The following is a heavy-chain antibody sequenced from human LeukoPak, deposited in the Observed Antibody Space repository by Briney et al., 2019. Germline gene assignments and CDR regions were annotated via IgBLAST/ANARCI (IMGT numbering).Heavy chain of an antibody. CDR3: ARGTPSSSGWLYYGMDV. Sequence: GRSLRLSCAASGFTFSSYAMHWVRQAPGKGLEWVAVISYDGSNKYYADSVNGRFTISRDNSKNTLYLQMNSLRAEDTAVYYCARGTPSSSGWLYYGMDVWGQGTTVTVSS. D-gene: IGHD6-19*01. V-gene: IGHV3-30-3*01. CDR2: ISYDGSNK. CDR1: GFTFSSYA. J-gene: IGHJ6*02.